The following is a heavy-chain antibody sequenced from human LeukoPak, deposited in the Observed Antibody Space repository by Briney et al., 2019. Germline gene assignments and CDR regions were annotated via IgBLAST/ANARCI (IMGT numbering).Heavy chain of an antibody. CDR2: IWYDGSNK. CDR3: ARDDVVVVAATPRHYYYGMDV. CDR1: GFTFSSYG. D-gene: IGHD2-15*01. J-gene: IGHJ6*02. Sequence: GGSLRLSCAASGFTFSSYGMHWVRQAPGKGLEWVAVIWYDGSNKYNADSVKGRFTISRDNSKNTLYLQMNSLRAEDTAVYYCARDDVVVVAATPRHYYYGMDVWGQGTTVTVSS. V-gene: IGHV3-33*01.